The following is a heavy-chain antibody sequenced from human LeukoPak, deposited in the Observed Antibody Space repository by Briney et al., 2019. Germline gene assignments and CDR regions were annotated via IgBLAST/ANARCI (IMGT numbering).Heavy chain of an antibody. Sequence: SVKVSCKASGGTFSSYAISWVRKAPGQGLEWMGGIIPIFGTANYAQKFQGRVTITTDESTSTAYMELSSLRSEDTAVYYCARAGYYYDSSGYYDYWGQGTLVTVSS. J-gene: IGHJ4*02. CDR3: ARAGYYYDSSGYYDY. D-gene: IGHD3-22*01. CDR1: GGTFSSYA. CDR2: IIPIFGTA. V-gene: IGHV1-69*05.